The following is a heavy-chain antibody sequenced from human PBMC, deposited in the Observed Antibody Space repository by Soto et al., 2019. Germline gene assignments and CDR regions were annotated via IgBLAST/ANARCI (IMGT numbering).Heavy chain of an antibody. CDR1: GGSISSYF. CDR3: ENFNMYFDL. J-gene: IGHJ2*01. Sequence: QVQLQESGPGLVKPSETLSLTCTVSGGSISSYFWSCIRQPPGKGLEWIGYIYYTGSTNYNPYLKSRVTMSGDKSKNQFSLQLITVTAADTVVYYCENFNMYFDLLDRGTLVTVSS. CDR2: IYYTGST. V-gene: IGHV4-59*01.